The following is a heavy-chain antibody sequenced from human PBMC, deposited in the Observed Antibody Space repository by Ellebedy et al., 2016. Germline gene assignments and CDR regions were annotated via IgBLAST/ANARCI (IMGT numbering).Heavy chain of an antibody. Sequence: ASVKVSXKASGYTFTSYGISWVRQAPGQGLEWMGWISAYNGNTNYAQKLQGRVTMTTDTSTSTDYMELRSLRSDDTAVYYCARDDHYYYYMDVWGKGTTVTVSS. CDR1: GYTFTSYG. J-gene: IGHJ6*03. CDR2: ISAYNGNT. CDR3: ARDDHYYYYMDV. V-gene: IGHV1-18*01.